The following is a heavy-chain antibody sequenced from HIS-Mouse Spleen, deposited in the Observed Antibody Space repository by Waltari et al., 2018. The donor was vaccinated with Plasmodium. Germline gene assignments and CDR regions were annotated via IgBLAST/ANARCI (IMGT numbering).Heavy chain of an antibody. D-gene: IGHD6-13*01. CDR1: GGSFSGYY. CDR2: INHSGST. J-gene: IGHJ1*01. V-gene: IGHV4-34*01. Sequence: QVQLQQWGAGLLKPSETLSLTCAVYGGSFSGYYWSWIRQPPGKGLEWIGEINHSGSTNYNPSLKSRVTISVDTSKNQFSLKLSSVTAADTAVYYCARAGIAAAGRGYFQHWGQGTLVTVSS. CDR3: ARAGIAAAGRGYFQH.